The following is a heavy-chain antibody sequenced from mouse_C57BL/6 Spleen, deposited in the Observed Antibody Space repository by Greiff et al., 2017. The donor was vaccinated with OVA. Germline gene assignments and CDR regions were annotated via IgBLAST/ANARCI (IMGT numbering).Heavy chain of an antibody. V-gene: IGHV14-1*01. CDR1: GFNIKDYY. CDR2: IDPEDGDT. J-gene: IGHJ4*01. CDR3: TRGYYGSSYAMDY. D-gene: IGHD1-1*01. Sequence: EVQLQQSGAELVRPGASVKLSCTASGFNIKDYYMHWVKQRPEQGLEWIGRIDPEDGDTEYAPKFQGKATMTADTSSNTAYLQLSSLTSEDTAVYYCTRGYYGSSYAMDYWGQGTSVTVSS.